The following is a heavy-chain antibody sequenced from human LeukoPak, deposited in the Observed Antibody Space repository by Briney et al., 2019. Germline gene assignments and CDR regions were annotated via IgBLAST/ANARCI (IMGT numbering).Heavy chain of an antibody. CDR1: GGSFSGYY. CDR2: INHSGST. CDR3: ARGLSRDGYKTSPRWYFDL. V-gene: IGHV4-34*01. J-gene: IGHJ2*01. D-gene: IGHD5-24*01. Sequence: SETLSLTCAVYGGSFSGYYWSWIRQPPGKGLEWIGEINHSGSTNYNPSLKSRVTISVYTSKNQFSLKLSSVTAADTAVYYCARGLSRDGYKTSPRWYFDLWGRGTLVTVSS.